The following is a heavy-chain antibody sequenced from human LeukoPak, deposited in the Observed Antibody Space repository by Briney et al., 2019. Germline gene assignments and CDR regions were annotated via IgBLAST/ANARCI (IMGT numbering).Heavy chain of an antibody. J-gene: IGHJ4*02. CDR2: INHSGST. CDR1: GGSFSGYY. Sequence: PSETLSLTCAVYGGSFSGYYWSWIRQPRGKGLEWMGEINHSGSTNYNPSLKSRVTISVDTSKNQFSLKLSSVTAADTAVYYCARGWSSTLMSTVTPFDYWGQGTLVTVSS. D-gene: IGHD4-11*01. V-gene: IGHV4-34*01. CDR3: ARGWSSTLMSTVTPFDY.